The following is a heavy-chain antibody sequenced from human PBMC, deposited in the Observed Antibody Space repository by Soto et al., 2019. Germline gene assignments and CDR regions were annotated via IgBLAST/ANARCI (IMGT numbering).Heavy chain of an antibody. J-gene: IGHJ5*02. Sequence: QVQLVQSGAEVKKPGSSVKVSCKVSGGTFSTYGFSWLRQAPGQGLEWMGTIIPMGSIPMFGTTNYAQKFQGRVTITADKSTSTLYMELSSLRSEDTAVYYCARESHDITVEPVTVLGPFTWFDPWGHGTLVTVSS. V-gene: IGHV1-69*06. CDR3: ARESHDITVEPVTVLGPFTWFDP. CDR2: SIPMFGTT. CDR1: GGTFSTYG. D-gene: IGHD2-2*01.